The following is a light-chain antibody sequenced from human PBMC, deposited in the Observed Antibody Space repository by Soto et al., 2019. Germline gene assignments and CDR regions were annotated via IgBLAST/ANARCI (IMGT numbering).Light chain of an antibody. J-gene: IGLJ1*01. CDR3: AAWDDSLNGYV. V-gene: IGLV1-44*01. CDR1: GSNIGINS. Sequence: SVLTQPPSASGAPGQDVTISCSGSGSNIGINSVYWYQQLSGAAPTLLIYSNNQRPSGVPDRFSGSKSGTSASLAISGLQSEDEADYYCAAWDDSLNGYVFGTGTKVTVL. CDR2: SNN.